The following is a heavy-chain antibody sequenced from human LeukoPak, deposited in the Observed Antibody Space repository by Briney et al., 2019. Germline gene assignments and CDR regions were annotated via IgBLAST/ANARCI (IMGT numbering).Heavy chain of an antibody. CDR3: ASSWWELPNGRWGFDY. J-gene: IGHJ4*02. CDR1: GYTFTSHG. CDR2: ISTYNGNT. V-gene: IGHV1-18*01. Sequence: ASVKVSCKASGYTFTSHGISWVRQAPGQGLEWMGWISTYNGNTNYAQKLQGRVSMTTDTSTSTAYMDLRSLRSDDTAVYYCASSWWELPNGRWGFDYWGQGTLVTVSS. D-gene: IGHD1-26*01.